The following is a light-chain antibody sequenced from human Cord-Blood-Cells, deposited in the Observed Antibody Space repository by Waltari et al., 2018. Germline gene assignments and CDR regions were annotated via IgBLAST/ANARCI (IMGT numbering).Light chain of an antibody. CDR2: RNN. CDR3: AAWDDSLNGYV. V-gene: IGLV1-44*01. Sequence: QSVLTQPPSASGTPGQRVTISCSGSSSNIGSNTVNWYQQLPGTAPKLLIYRNNQRTSVVPDRFSGSKSGTSASLAISGRQAEDEADYYCAAWDDSLNGYVFGTGTKVTVL. CDR1: SSNIGSNT. J-gene: IGLJ1*01.